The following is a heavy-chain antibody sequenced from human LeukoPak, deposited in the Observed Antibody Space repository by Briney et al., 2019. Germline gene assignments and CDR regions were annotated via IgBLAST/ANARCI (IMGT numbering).Heavy chain of an antibody. Sequence: GGSLRLSCAASGFTFSSYGMHWVRQAPGKGLEWVAVIWYDGSNKYYADSVKGRFTISRDNSKNTLYLQMNSLRAEDTAVYYCARGGSGSYFLRYYYYYMDVWGKGTTVTVSS. CDR2: IWYDGSNK. CDR1: GFTFSSYG. V-gene: IGHV3-33*01. J-gene: IGHJ6*03. CDR3: ARGGSGSYFLRYYYYYMDV. D-gene: IGHD1-26*01.